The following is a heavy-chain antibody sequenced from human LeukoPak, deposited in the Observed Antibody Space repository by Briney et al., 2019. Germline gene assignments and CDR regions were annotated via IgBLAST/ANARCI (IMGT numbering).Heavy chain of an antibody. CDR1: GFTFSNYA. D-gene: IGHD3-16*01. CDR3: AKPIWGAFPREMDV. J-gene: IGHJ6*04. Sequence: GGSLRLSCAASGFTFSNYAMSWVRQAPGKGLEWVSAISGSASSTYHADSVKGRFTISRDNSNNTLYLQMNSLRAEDTALYYCAKPIWGAFPREMDVWGKGTTVTISS. V-gene: IGHV3-23*01. CDR2: ISGSASST.